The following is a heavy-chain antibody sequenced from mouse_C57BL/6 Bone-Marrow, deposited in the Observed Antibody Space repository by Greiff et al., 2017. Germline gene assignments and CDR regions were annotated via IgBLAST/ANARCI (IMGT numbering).Heavy chain of an antibody. D-gene: IGHD2-12*01. Sequence: EVKLVESGPGLVKPSQSLSLTCSVTGYSITSGYYWNWIRQFPGNKLEWMGYISYDGSNNYNPSLKNRISITRDTSKNQFFLKLNSVTTEDTATYYCARRGTTGFAYWGQGTLVTVSA. CDR3: ARRGTTGFAY. J-gene: IGHJ3*01. CDR2: ISYDGSN. CDR1: GYSITSGYY. V-gene: IGHV3-6*01.